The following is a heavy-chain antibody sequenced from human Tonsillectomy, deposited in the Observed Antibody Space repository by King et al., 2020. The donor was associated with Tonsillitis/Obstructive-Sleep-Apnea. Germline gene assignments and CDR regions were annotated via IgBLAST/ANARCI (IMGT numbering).Heavy chain of an antibody. CDR3: ARHGWGGNLEDSFDI. Sequence: VKLVESGAEVKKPGESLKISCTGSGYSFTIYWIAWVRQMPGKGLEWMGIIYPGDSDTRYSPSFQGQVTISADKSISTAYLQWSSLKASDTAMYYCARHGWGGNLEDSFDIWGQGTMVTVSS. J-gene: IGHJ3*02. V-gene: IGHV5-51*01. CDR2: IYPGDSDT. D-gene: IGHD1-1*01. CDR1: GYSFTIYW.